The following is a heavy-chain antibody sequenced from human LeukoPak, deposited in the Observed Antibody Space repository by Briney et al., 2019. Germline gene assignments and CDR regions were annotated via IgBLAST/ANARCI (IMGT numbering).Heavy chain of an antibody. CDR3: ARLYDSSGYYYPFDY. J-gene: IGHJ4*02. Sequence: SETLSLTCTVSGGSISSGGYYWSWIRQHPGKGLEWIGYIYYSGSTNHNPSLKSRVTISVDTSKNHFSLKLSSVTAADTAVYYCARLYDSSGYYYPFDYWGQGTLVAVSS. CDR1: GGSISSGGYY. V-gene: IGHV4-61*08. D-gene: IGHD3-22*01. CDR2: IYYSGST.